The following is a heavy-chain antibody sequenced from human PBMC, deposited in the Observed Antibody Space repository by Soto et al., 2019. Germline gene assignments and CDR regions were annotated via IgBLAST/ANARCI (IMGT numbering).Heavy chain of an antibody. CDR1: GITCGDYA. D-gene: IGHD2-21*01. CDR2: IRSKVFGGKT. J-gene: IGHJ4*02. Sequence: PGGSLSLSCTASGITCGDYAMSCFRQAPGKGLEWVSFIRSKVFGGKTESAASVRGSSTISRDNPKSTAYRKMNSLKTEDTAVYYCASYDPPGYFAYRGQGALVTVSS. CDR3: ASYDPPGYFAY. V-gene: IGHV3-49*03.